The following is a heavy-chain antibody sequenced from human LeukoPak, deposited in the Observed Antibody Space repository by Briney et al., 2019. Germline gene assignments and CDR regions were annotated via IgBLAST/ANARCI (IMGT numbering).Heavy chain of an antibody. D-gene: IGHD6-6*01. Sequence: ASVKVSCKASGYTFTGYYMHWVRQAPGQGLEWMGWINTNTGNPTYAQGFTGRFVFSLDTSVSTAYLQISSLKAEDTAVYYCASNARPHYYYYMDVWGKGTTVTVSS. V-gene: IGHV7-4-1*02. CDR3: ASNARPHYYYYMDV. CDR1: GYTFTGYY. J-gene: IGHJ6*03. CDR2: INTNTGNP.